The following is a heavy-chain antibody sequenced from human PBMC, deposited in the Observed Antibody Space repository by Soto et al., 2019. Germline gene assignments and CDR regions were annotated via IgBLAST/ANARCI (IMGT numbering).Heavy chain of an antibody. CDR2: IYYSGST. D-gene: IGHD3-16*01. CDR1: GGSISSGDYY. CDR3: ARTVSGGSYYFDY. J-gene: IGHJ4*02. V-gene: IGHV4-30-4*01. Sequence: SETLSLTCTVSGGSISSGDYYWSWIRQPPGKGLEWIGYIYYSGSTYYNPSLKSRVTISVDTSKNQFSLKLSSVTAADTAVYYCARTVSGGSYYFDYWGQGTLVTVSS.